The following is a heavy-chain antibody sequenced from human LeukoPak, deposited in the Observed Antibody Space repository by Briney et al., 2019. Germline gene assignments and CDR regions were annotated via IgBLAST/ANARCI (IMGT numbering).Heavy chain of an antibody. J-gene: IGHJ6*02. CDR1: GYTLTELS. D-gene: IGHD5-12*01. V-gene: IGHV1-24*01. CDR3: ARDRIIATIPYGMDV. CDR2: FDPEDGET. Sequence: ASVKVSCKVSGYTLTELSMHWVRQAPGKGLEWMGGFDPEDGETIYAQKFQGRVTMTRDTSISTAYMELSSLRSEDTAVYYCARDRIIATIPYGMDVWGQGTTVTVSS.